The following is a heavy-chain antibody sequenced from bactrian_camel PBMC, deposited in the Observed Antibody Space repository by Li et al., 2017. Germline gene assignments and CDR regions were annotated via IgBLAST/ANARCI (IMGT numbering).Heavy chain of an antibody. V-gene: IGHV3S55*01. Sequence: HVQLVESGGGSVQAGGSLRLSCIVSEYTHGTYAMGWFRQAPGKEREGVAGIGSDGSTGYADSVRGRFIISRDNAKNTLYLQMNGLKPVDTAVYYCAAHWVYGGSCGDFGYWGQGTQVTVS. D-gene: IGHD2*01. J-gene: IGHJ6*01. CDR2: IGSDGST. CDR1: EYTHGTYA. CDR3: AAHWVYGGSCGDFGY.